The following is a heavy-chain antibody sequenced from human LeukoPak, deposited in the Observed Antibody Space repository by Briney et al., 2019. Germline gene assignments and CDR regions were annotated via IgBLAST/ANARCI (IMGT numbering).Heavy chain of an antibody. CDR3: AKGGLGYYYGMDV. CDR1: GFTFSNYA. D-gene: IGHD3-10*01. V-gene: IGHV3-30-3*01. CDR2: ISYDGSNK. J-gene: IGHJ6*02. Sequence: GGSLRLSCAASGFTFSNYAIHWVRQAPGKGLEWVAVISYDGSNKYYADSVKGRFTISRDNSKNTLYLQMNSLRAEDTAVYYCAKGGLGYYYGMDVWGQGTTVTVSS.